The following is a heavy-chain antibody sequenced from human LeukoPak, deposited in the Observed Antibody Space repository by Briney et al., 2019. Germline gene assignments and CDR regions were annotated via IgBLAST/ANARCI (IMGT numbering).Heavy chain of an antibody. CDR2: IYHSGST. CDR3: ARLGDVLLWFGEPYDAFDI. D-gene: IGHD3-10*01. V-gene: IGHV4-38-2*02. CDR1: GYSISSGYY. Sequence: SETLSLTCTVSGYSISSGYYWGWIRQPPGKGLEWIGSIYHSGSTYYNPSLKSRVTISVDTSKNQFSLKLSSVTAADTAVYYCARLGDVLLWFGEPYDAFDIWGQGTMVTVSS. J-gene: IGHJ3*02.